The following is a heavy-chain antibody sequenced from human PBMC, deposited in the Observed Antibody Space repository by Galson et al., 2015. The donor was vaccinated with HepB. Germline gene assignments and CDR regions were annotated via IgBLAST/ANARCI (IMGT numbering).Heavy chain of an antibody. J-gene: IGHJ4*02. Sequence: SLRLSCAASGFTFSSYAMHWVRQAPGKGLEWVAVISYDGSNKYYADSVKGRFTISRDNSKNTLYLQMNSLRAEDTAVYYCAREGRSGWYYFDYWGQGTLVTVSS. D-gene: IGHD6-19*01. CDR3: AREGRSGWYYFDY. CDR1: GFTFSSYA. CDR2: ISYDGSNK. V-gene: IGHV3-30-3*01.